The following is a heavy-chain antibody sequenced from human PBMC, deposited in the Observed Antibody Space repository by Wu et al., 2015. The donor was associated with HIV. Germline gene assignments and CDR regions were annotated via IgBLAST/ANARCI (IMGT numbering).Heavy chain of an antibody. CDR3: ARTPLLWFGELSY. V-gene: IGHV1-69*05. CDR2: IVPIYNNP. CDR1: GGSFNYYT. Sequence: QVHLVQSGAEVKKPGSSVKVSCKASGGSFNYYTLSWVRQAPGQGLEWMGGIVPIYNNPHYTQRFQGRVTITTDISTRTTYMELSSLRSEDTAVYYCARTPLLWFGELSYWGQGTLVTVSS. J-gene: IGHJ4*02. D-gene: IGHD3-10*01.